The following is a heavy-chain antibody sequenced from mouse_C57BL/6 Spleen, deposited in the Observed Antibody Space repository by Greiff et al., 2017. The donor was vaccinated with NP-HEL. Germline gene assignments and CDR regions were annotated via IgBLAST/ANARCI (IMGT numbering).Heavy chain of an antibody. V-gene: IGHV3-6*01. Sequence: EVKLMESGPGLVKPSQSLSLTCSVTGYSITSGYYWNWIRQFPGNKLEWMGYISYDGSNNYNPSLKNRISITRDTSKNQFFLKLNSVTTEDTATYYCAKITTVAYYAMDYWGQGTSVTVSS. CDR1: GYSITSGYY. CDR3: AKITTVAYYAMDY. D-gene: IGHD1-1*01. CDR2: ISYDGSN. J-gene: IGHJ4*01.